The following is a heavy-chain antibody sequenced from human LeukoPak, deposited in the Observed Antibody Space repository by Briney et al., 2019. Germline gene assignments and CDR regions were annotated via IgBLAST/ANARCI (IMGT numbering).Heavy chain of an antibody. D-gene: IGHD5-18*01. CDR3: ARGRGYSYVGGDY. CDR2: INHSGST. CDR1: GGSISSSSYY. Sequence: PSETLSLTCTVSGGSISSSSYYWGWIRQPPGKGLEWIGEINHSGSTNYNPSLKSRVTISVDTSKNQFSLKLSSVTAADTAVYYCARGRGYSYVGGDYWGQGTLVTVSS. V-gene: IGHV4-39*07. J-gene: IGHJ4*02.